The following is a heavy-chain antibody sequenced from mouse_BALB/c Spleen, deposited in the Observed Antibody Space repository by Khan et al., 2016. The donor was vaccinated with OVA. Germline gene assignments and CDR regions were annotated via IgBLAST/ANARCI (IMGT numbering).Heavy chain of an antibody. CDR2: ISTSGSYT. J-gene: IGHJ4*01. CDR3: ARCLYGSSYDYYAMDY. Sequence: EVELVESGGDLVKPGGSLKLSCAASGFTFSNYGMSWVRQTPDKRLEWVAIISTSGSYTYYPDSVKGRFTISRDNAKNTLYLQLSSLKYEDTAIYYFARCLYGSSYDYYAMDYWGQGTSVTVSS. V-gene: IGHV5-6*01. D-gene: IGHD1-1*01. CDR1: GFTFSNYG.